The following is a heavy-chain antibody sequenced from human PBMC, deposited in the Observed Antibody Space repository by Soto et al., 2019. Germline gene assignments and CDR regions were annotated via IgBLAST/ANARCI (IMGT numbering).Heavy chain of an antibody. D-gene: IGHD1-26*01. CDR2: ISGLGGSI. Sequence: EVQLLESGGGLVQPGGSLRLSCAACGFTFSSFSLSWVRQAPGKGLEWVSGISGLGGSIYYADSVKGRFTISRDNSKNTLYLQMNSLRAEDTAVYYCSKSNGDTWERYFFDFWGQGTLVTVSS. V-gene: IGHV3-23*01. J-gene: IGHJ4*02. CDR1: GFTFSSFS. CDR3: SKSNGDTWERYFFDF.